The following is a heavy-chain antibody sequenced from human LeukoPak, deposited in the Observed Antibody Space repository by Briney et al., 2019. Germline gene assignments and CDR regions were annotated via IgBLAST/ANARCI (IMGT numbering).Heavy chain of an antibody. V-gene: IGHV4-30-4*01. Sequence: SETLSLTCTVSGGSISSADNYWSWIRQPPGKGLEWIGYIYHSGTTDCNPSLKSRITISVDMSKNQFSLKLSSVTAADTAVYYCARDRVYYYDSSGYYSLTGYYYGMDVWGQGTTVTVSS. J-gene: IGHJ6*02. CDR1: GGSISSADNY. CDR2: IYHSGTT. CDR3: ARDRVYYYDSSGYYSLTGYYYGMDV. D-gene: IGHD3-22*01.